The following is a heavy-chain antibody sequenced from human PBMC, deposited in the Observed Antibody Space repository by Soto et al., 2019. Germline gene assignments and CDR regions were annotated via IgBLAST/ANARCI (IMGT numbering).Heavy chain of an antibody. CDR1: GYSFTSNW. CDR2: INPADSDI. D-gene: IGHD3-16*01. Sequence: ESLKISCQGSGYSFTSNWIGWVRQMPGKGLEWMGIINPADSDIKYSPSFQGQVTISADKSIGTAYLQWSSLKASDTAMYYCARHQRDDASRKIDCWGQGTLVTVSS. V-gene: IGHV5-51*01. CDR3: ARHQRDDASRKIDC. J-gene: IGHJ4*02.